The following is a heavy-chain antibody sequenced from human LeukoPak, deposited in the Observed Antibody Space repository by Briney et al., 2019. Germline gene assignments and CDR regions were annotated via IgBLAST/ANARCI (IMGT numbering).Heavy chain of an antibody. Sequence: GGSLRLSCAASGFTFSSYAVSWVRQAPGKGLEWISGISGSGDFTYYADSVKGRFTISRDNSKNTLYLQMNGLRAEDTAVYYCAKDALRYGLDYWGQGTLVTVSS. CDR3: AKDALRYGLDY. V-gene: IGHV3-23*01. CDR2: ISGSGDFT. CDR1: GFTFSSYA. J-gene: IGHJ4*02. D-gene: IGHD3-16*02.